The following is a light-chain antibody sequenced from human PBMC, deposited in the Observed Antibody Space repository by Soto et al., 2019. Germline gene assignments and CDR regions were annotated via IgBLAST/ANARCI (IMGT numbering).Light chain of an antibody. V-gene: IGLV2-8*01. CDR2: EVS. J-gene: IGLJ1*01. CDR1: SSDVGGYNY. CDR3: NSYAGSNNV. Sequence: QSVLTQPPSAPGSPGQSVTISCTGTSSDVGGYNYVSWYQQHPGKAPKLMIYEVSQRPSGVPDRFSGSKSGNTASLTVSGLQAEDEADYYCNSYAGSNNVFRTGTKVTVL.